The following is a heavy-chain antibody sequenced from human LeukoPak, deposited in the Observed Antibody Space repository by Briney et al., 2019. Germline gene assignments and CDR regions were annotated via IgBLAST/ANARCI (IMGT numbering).Heavy chain of an antibody. V-gene: IGHV4-59*12. CDR3: ARRATVTGVCYY. J-gene: IGHJ4*02. D-gene: IGHD4-17*01. CDR1: GGSISSYH. CDR2: IYYSGST. Sequence: SETLSLTCTVSGGSISSYHCSRIRQPPGKGLEGIGYIYYSGSTNYNPSLKIRVTISVGTSKNQFSLKLSSVTDADTAVYYGARRATVTGVCYYWGQGTLVTVSS.